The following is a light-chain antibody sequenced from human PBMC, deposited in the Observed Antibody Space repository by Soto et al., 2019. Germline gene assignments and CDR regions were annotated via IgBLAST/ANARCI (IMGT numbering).Light chain of an antibody. CDR1: QSISKW. V-gene: IGKV1-5*01. Sequence: DIRMTQSPSTLSASVVDRVTITFRASQSISKWLAWYQQKPGTAPKLLIYDASNLESGVPSRFRGSGSGTEFTLTIRSLKPADFANYYCQQYDSYYPLTFGGGNKVDIK. CDR2: DAS. CDR3: QQYDSYYPLT. J-gene: IGKJ4*01.